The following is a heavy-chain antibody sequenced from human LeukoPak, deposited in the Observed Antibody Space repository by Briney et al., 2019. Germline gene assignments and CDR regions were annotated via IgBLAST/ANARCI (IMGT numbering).Heavy chain of an antibody. V-gene: IGHV4-34*01. CDR3: ARGPGYCSSTSCFSYYFDY. CDR2: INHSGST. J-gene: IGHJ4*02. CDR1: GGSFSGYY. D-gene: IGHD2-2*01. Sequence: PSETLSLTCAVYGGSFSGYYWSWIRQPPGKGLEGIGEINHSGSTNYNPSLKSRVTISVDTSKNQFSLKLSSVTAADTAVHYCARGPGYCSSTSCFSYYFDYWGQGTLVTVSS.